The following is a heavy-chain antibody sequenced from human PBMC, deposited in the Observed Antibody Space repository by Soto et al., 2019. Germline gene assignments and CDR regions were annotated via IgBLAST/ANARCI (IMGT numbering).Heavy chain of an antibody. D-gene: IGHD3-3*01. Sequence: PGGSLRLSCAASGFTFSNAWMNWFRQAPGKGLEWVGRIKSKTDGGTTDYAAPVKGRFTISRDDSKNTLYLQMNSLKTEDTAVYYCTTPYYDFWSGYFAVDANYGMDVWGQGTTVTVSS. CDR2: IKSKTDGGTT. V-gene: IGHV3-15*07. J-gene: IGHJ6*02. CDR3: TTPYYDFWSGYFAVDANYGMDV. CDR1: GFTFSNAW.